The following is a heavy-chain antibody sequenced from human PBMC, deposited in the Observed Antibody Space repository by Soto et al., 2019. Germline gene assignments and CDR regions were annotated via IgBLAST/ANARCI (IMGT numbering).Heavy chain of an antibody. CDR3: ARAPTLNMITFGTSPFDI. J-gene: IGHJ3*02. V-gene: IGHV4-34*01. CDR2: INHSGST. Sequence: QVQLQQWGAGLLKPSETLSLTCAVYGGSFSGYYWSWIRQPPGKGLEWIGEINHSGSTNYNPSLKSRVTISVDTSKNQFSLKLSSVTAADTAVYYCARAPTLNMITFGTSPFDIWGQGTMVTVSS. CDR1: GGSFSGYY. D-gene: IGHD3-16*01.